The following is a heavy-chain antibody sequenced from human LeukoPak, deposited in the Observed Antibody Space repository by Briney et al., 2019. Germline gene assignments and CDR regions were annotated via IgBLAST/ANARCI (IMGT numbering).Heavy chain of an antibody. Sequence: PGASLRLSCAASGFIFRNYAMIWVRQAPGKGLEWVSAITGSGDTTYYADSVKGRFTISRDNSKNTLYVEMNTLRAEDTAVYYCAKWGDYDILTGYYVSDYWGQGALVTVPS. CDR2: ITGSGDTT. CDR3: AKWGDYDILTGYYVSDY. CDR1: GFIFRNYA. V-gene: IGHV3-23*01. J-gene: IGHJ4*02. D-gene: IGHD3-9*01.